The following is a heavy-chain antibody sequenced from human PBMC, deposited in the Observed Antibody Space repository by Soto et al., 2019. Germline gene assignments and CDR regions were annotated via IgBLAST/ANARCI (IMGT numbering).Heavy chain of an antibody. J-gene: IGHJ4*02. D-gene: IGHD3-22*01. CDR2: FDPEDGET. Sequence: ASVKVSCKVSGYTLTELSMHWVRQAPGKGLEWMGGFDPEDGETIYAQKFQGRVTMTEDTSTDTAYMELSSLRSEDTAVYYCATLSPPYYDSSGYYTDYWGQGTLVTVSS. CDR3: ATLSPPYYDSSGYYTDY. CDR1: GYTLTELS. V-gene: IGHV1-24*01.